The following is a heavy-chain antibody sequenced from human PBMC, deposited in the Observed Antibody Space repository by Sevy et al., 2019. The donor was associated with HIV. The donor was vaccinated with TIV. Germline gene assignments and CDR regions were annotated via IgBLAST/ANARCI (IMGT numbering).Heavy chain of an antibody. D-gene: IGHD5-18*01. CDR2: IKSKTDGGTT. CDR3: TTDGGGYNYGYSFDY. V-gene: IGHV3-15*07. Sequence: GGSLRLSCAASGFTFSNAWMNWVRQAPGKGLEWVGRIKSKTDGGTTDYAAPVKGRFTISRDDSKNTLYLQMDSLKTEDTAVYYCTTDGGGYNYGYSFDYWGQGTLVTVSS. CDR1: GFTFSNAW. J-gene: IGHJ4*02.